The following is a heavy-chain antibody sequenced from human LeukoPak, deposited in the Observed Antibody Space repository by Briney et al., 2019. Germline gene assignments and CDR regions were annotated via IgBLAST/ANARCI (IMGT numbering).Heavy chain of an antibody. CDR2: IGGSGGAM. Sequence: GGSLRLSCAASGFTFDDYAMHWVRQAPGKGLEWVSGIGGSGGAMFYADSVKGRFTISRDNSKNTLSLEMSSLRAEDTALYYCAKGGTSSSRFDSWGQGTLVTVSS. J-gene: IGHJ4*02. CDR3: AKGGTSSSRFDS. V-gene: IGHV3-23*01. D-gene: IGHD6-6*01. CDR1: GFTFDDYA.